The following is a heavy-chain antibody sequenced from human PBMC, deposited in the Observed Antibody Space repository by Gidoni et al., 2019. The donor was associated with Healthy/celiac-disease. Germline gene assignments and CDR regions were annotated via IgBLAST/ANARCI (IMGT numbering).Heavy chain of an antibody. V-gene: IGHV4-30-4*01. CDR2: IYYSGST. J-gene: IGHJ2*01. CDR1: GGSISRGDYY. D-gene: IGHD5-12*01. Sequence: QVQLQESGPGLVKPSQTLSLTCTVSGGSISRGDYYWSWIRQPPGKGLEWIGYIYYSGSTYYNPSLKSRVTISVDTSKNQFSLKLSSVTAADTAVYYCARDALRPIKGWYFDLWGRGTLVTVSS. CDR3: ARDALRPIKGWYFDL.